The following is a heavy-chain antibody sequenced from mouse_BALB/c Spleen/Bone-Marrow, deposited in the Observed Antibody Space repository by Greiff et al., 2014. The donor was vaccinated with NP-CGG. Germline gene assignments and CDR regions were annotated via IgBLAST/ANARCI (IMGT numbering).Heavy chain of an antibody. V-gene: IGHV3-6*02. CDR2: ISYDGIN. J-gene: IGHJ2*01. CDR3: AALWSEGYYFDY. CDR1: GYSITSSYY. Sequence: DVKLQESGPGLAKPSQSLSLTCSVTGYSITSSYYWNWIRQFPGNKLEWMGYISYDGINNYNPSLKNRISITRDTSKNQFFLRLNSVTTEDAATYYCAALWSEGYYFDYWGQGATLTVSS.